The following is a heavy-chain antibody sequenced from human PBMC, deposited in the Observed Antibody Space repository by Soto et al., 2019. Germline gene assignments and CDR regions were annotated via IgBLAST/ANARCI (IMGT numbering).Heavy chain of an antibody. J-gene: IGHJ4*02. V-gene: IGHV4-59*08. Sequence: QVHLQESGPGLVKPSETLSLTCTVSGGSMNDYYWSWIRQPPGKGLEWIGYIYYSGSTYYSPSLKSRCTISGDTSKTQFILRLSSVTAADTAVYYCARRGGEYYFDSWGQGTLVTVSS. CDR2: IYYSGST. CDR3: ARRGGEYYFDS. CDR1: GGSMNDYY.